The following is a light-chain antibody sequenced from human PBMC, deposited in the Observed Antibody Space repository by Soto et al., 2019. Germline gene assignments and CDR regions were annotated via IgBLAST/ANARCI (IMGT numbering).Light chain of an antibody. CDR3: TSYAGVNNV. V-gene: IGLV2-8*01. Sequence: QSVLTQPPSASGSPGQSVTISCTGTSSDVGVYNYVSWYQQHPGKVPKLMVYEVNKRPSGVPDRFSGSKSGNTASLTVSGLQAEDEADYYCTSYAGVNNVFGTGTKLTVL. CDR2: EVN. J-gene: IGLJ1*01. CDR1: SSDVGVYNY.